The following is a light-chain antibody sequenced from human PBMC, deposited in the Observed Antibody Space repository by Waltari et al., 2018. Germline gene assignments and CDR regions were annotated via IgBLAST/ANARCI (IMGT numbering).Light chain of an antibody. J-gene: IGLJ1*01. Sequence: QSVLTQPPSASGTPGQRVTISCSGSSSNIGSNYVYWYQQHPGTAPKLLICRNNQRPSGVPDRFSGSKSGTSASLAISGLRSEDEADYYCAAWDDSLSALYVFGTGTKVTVL. CDR2: RNN. CDR3: AAWDDSLSALYV. V-gene: IGLV1-47*01. CDR1: SSNIGSNY.